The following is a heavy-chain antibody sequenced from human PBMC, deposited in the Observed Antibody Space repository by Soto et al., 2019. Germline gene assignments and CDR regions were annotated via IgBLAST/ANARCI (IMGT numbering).Heavy chain of an antibody. CDR2: ISYTGTNT. Sequence: AELVASGGGVVQPGGSLRLSCVASGFVFTHHPFHWVRQSPGKGLEWVGIISYTGTNTYYADSVKGRFTISRDDFKDSLFLQMNDLRIEDTAVYYCVREVGYSFVPYGMDLWGQGTSVTVSS. CDR1: GFVFTHHP. D-gene: IGHD1-26*01. CDR3: VREVGYSFVPYGMDL. J-gene: IGHJ6*02. V-gene: IGHV3-30-3*01.